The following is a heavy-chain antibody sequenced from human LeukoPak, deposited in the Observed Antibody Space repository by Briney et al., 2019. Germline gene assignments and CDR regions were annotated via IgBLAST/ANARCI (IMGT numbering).Heavy chain of an antibody. CDR3: ARGHRNYYDFWSGYYKFGFDY. D-gene: IGHD3-3*01. CDR2: INHSGST. J-gene: IGHJ4*02. Sequence: SETLSLTCAVYGGSFSGYYWSWIRQPPGKGLEWIGEINHSGSTNYNPSLKSRVTISVDTSKNRFSLKLSSVTAADTAVYYCARGHRNYYDFWSGYYKFGFDYWGQGTLVTVSS. V-gene: IGHV4-34*01. CDR1: GGSFSGYY.